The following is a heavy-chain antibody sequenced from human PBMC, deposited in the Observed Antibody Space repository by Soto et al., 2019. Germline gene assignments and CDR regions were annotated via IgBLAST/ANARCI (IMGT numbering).Heavy chain of an antibody. J-gene: IGHJ6*03. CDR1: GFTFSSYG. CDR3: ARSRLGQSENYYYYMDV. V-gene: IGHV3-33*01. CDR2: IWYDGSNK. Sequence: GGSLRLSCAASGFTFSSYGMHWVRQAPGKGLEWVAVIWYDGSNKYYADSVKGRFTISRDNSKNTLYLQMNSLRAEDTAVYYCARSRLGQSENYYYYMDVWGKGTTVTVSS.